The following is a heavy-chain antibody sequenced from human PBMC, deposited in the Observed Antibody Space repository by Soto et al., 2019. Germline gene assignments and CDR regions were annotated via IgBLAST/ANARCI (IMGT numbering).Heavy chain of an antibody. J-gene: IGHJ5*01. CDR3: ARSITRSGFFNWFDS. CDR2: IDWDGDE. CDR1: WFSLSSIGMC. D-gene: IGHD3-3*01. V-gene: IGHV2-70*01. Sequence: SGPTLVNPTQTLTLTCTFSWFSLSSIGMCVSWIRQPPGKALEWLAFIDWDGDEYYSTSLETRLTISKDTSKNQVVLTMSNMDPVDTATYYCARSITRSGFFNWFDSWGQGTLVTVS.